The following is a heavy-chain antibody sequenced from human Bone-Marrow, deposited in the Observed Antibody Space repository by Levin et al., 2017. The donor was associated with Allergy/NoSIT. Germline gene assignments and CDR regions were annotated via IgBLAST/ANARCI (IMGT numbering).Heavy chain of an antibody. J-gene: IGHJ4*02. CDR1: EFTFRNYS. CDR2: ISSSSSFI. V-gene: IGHV3-21*01. CDR3: ARSLHADY. Sequence: GESLKISCAASEFTFRNYSMIWVRQAPGKGLEWVSSISSSSSFIYYADSVKGRFTISRDNAKNSLYLQMNSLRAEDTAVYYCARSLHADYWGQGTLVTVSS.